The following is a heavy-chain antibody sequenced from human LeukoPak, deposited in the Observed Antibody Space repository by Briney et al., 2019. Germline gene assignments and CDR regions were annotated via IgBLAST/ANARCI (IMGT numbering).Heavy chain of an antibody. D-gene: IGHD6-13*01. J-gene: IGHJ4*02. CDR2: ISGTGGST. V-gene: IGHV3-64*01. Sequence: GGSLRLSCAASGFTFSYYAMHWVRQAPGKGLEYVSTISGTGGSTYYANSVKGRFTISRDNSKNTLYLQMNSLRAEDTAVYYCAKGGSSWYYFDYWGQGTLVTVSS. CDR1: GFTFSYYA. CDR3: AKGGSSWYYFDY.